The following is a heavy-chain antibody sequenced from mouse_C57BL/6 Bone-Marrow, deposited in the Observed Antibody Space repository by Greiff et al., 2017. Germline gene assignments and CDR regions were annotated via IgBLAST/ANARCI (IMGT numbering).Heavy chain of an antibody. CDR1: GFNIKDYY. D-gene: IGHD1-1*01. J-gene: IGHJ2*01. V-gene: IGHV14-1*01. CDR3: TTAAFYGSDPSFFDY. CDR2: IDPEDGDT. Sequence: VQLKESGAELVRPGASVKLSCTASGFNIKDYYMHWVKQRPEQGLEWIGRIDPEDGDTDYAAKFQGEATMTADTSSNTTYLQLSSLTSEDTAVYYCTTAAFYGSDPSFFDYWGQGTTLTVSS.